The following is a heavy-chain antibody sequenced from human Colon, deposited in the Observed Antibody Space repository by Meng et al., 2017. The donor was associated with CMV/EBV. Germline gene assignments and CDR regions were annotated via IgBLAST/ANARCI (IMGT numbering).Heavy chain of an antibody. Sequence: VQLTQCGAGILGPSATLSLTCTVYGGSLSGYYWTWIRQPPGKGLEWIGEIHHSGSTFYNPSLNNRVSISVDTSKNQFSLNLRSVTAADTAVYYCSRGADPYKSGVYWGQGALVTVSS. CDR3: SRGADPYKSGVY. V-gene: IGHV4-34*01. J-gene: IGHJ4*02. CDR1: GGSLSGYY. CDR2: IHHSGST. D-gene: IGHD5-24*01.